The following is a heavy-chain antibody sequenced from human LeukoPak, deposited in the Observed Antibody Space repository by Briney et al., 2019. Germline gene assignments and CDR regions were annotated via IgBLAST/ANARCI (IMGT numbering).Heavy chain of an antibody. D-gene: IGHD4-23*01. V-gene: IGHV4-39*01. Sequence: PSEILSLTCTVSGGSFSSGRDYWGWIRQPPGKGLEWIGTMFYTGTTYYNPSLESRVTMSIDTSKDQFSLKLSSVTAADTAVYYCARGPRNYGGRLDYWGQGTLVTVSS. CDR2: MFYTGTT. CDR3: ARGPRNYGGRLDY. J-gene: IGHJ4*02. CDR1: GGSFSSGRDY.